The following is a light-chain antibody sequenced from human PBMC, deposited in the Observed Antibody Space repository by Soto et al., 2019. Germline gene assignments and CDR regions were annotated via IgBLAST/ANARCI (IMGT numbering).Light chain of an antibody. CDR2: DAV. Sequence: VLTQSPGSLSFSPGERATVSCRASQTVTSSYLAWYQQRPGQAPQLLIYDAVKRATGIPDRFSGSESGRDYTLTISRLDPEDSAVYYCQQYGDSITFGGGTKVEIK. CDR3: QQYGDSIT. CDR1: QTVTSSY. V-gene: IGKV3-20*01. J-gene: IGKJ4*01.